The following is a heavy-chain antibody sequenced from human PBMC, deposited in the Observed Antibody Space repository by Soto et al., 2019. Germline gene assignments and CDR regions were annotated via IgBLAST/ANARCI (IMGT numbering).Heavy chain of an antibody. D-gene: IGHD2-2*01. Sequence: PSETLSLTCAVSNYSISSGYFWGWIRQPPGKGLEWIASFYRSGTTYYNPTLRSRVTISLSATENQFSLKLKSVTAADTAVYYCVRDPGVTNTVQVPAHVGTYFDPWGQGILVTVSS. CDR3: VRDPGVTNTVQVPAHVGTYFDP. CDR2: FYRSGTT. V-gene: IGHV4-38-2*02. CDR1: NYSISSGYF. J-gene: IGHJ5*02.